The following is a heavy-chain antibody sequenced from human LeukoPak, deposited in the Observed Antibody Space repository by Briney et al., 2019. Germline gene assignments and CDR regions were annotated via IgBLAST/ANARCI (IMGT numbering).Heavy chain of an antibody. CDR1: GFTFSSYA. J-gene: IGHJ4*02. V-gene: IGHV3-23*01. Sequence: PGGSLRLSCPVSGFTFSSYAMSWVRQAPGRGLEWVSVISTSGESAYYADSVKGRFTISRDNSKNTLYLQMNSLRAEDTAVYYCAKAMTSSTYYFDSWGQGTLVTVSS. CDR3: AKAMTSSTYYFDS. D-gene: IGHD3-9*01. CDR2: ISTSGESA.